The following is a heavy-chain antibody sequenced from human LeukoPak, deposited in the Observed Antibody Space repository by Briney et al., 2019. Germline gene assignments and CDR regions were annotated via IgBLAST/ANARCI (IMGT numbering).Heavy chain of an antibody. Sequence: SETLSLTCAVPGYSISSGYYWSWIRQPPGKGLEWIGEINHSGSTNYNPSLKSRVTISVDTSKNQFSLKLSSVTAADTAVYYCAREGFATMIVVGSDAFDIWGQGTMVTVSS. J-gene: IGHJ3*02. CDR1: GYSISSGYY. V-gene: IGHV4-34*01. CDR3: AREGFATMIVVGSDAFDI. CDR2: INHSGST. D-gene: IGHD3-22*01.